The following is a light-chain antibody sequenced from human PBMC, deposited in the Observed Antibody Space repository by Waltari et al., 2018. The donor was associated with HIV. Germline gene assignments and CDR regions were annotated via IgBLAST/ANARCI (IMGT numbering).Light chain of an antibody. CDR2: KNK. Sequence: QSVLTQPPSVSAAPGQKVTISCSGSHPTIGNHFVSWYQHLPGTAPKLLIYKNKRRPSRIPDRFSASKTGTSATLGITGLQTGDEAIYYCATWDNSLRAMFGGGTKLTVL. CDR3: ATWDNSLRAM. V-gene: IGLV1-51*01. CDR1: HPTIGNHF. J-gene: IGLJ3*02.